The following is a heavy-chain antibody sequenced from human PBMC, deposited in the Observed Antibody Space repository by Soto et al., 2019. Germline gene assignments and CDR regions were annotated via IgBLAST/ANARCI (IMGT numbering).Heavy chain of an antibody. J-gene: IGHJ4*02. Sequence: QITLRESGPTLVKPTQTLTLTCTFSGFSLTTSGVGVGWIRQPPGKALEWLALIYWYDDKRYSPSLKTKLTITKDTSKNQVVLTMTNMDPVDTATYYCARTSGRTLDSWGQGTLVTVSS. CDR2: IYWYDDK. CDR1: GFSLTTSGVG. CDR3: ARTSGRTLDS. V-gene: IGHV2-5*01. D-gene: IGHD2-2*01.